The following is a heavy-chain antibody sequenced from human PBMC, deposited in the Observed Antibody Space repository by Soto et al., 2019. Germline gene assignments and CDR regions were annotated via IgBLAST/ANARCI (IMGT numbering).Heavy chain of an antibody. CDR3: ARVFSDSSSFFDP. J-gene: IGHJ5*02. CDR1: GGSISSGNYY. D-gene: IGHD6-13*01. V-gene: IGHV4-31*03. CDR2: IFYSGRT. Sequence: QVQLQESGPGLVKPSQTLSLTCTVSGGSISSGNYYWSWIRQHPGKGLEWIGYIFYSGRTYHNPSLKSRVTISVDTSKNQFSLKLSSVTAADTAVYYCARVFSDSSSFFDPWGQGTLVTVSS.